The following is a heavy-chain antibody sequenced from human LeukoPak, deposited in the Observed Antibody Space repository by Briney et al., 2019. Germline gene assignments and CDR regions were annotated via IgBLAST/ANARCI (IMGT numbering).Heavy chain of an antibody. V-gene: IGHV1-69*06. CDR2: IIPIFGTA. Sequence: SVKVSCKASGGTFSSYAISWVRQAPGQGLEWMGGIIPIFGTANYAQKFQGRVTITADKSTSTAYMEPSSLRSEDTAVYYCARRTYYYGSGSPLGYWGQGTLVTVSS. CDR1: GGTFSSYA. CDR3: ARRTYYYGSGSPLGY. D-gene: IGHD3-10*01. J-gene: IGHJ4*02.